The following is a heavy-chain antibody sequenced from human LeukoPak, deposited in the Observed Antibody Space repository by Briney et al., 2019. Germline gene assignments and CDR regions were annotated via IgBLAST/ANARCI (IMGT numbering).Heavy chain of an antibody. J-gene: IGHJ5*02. CDR3: ARQKGFVVVPAVIVGDWFDP. V-gene: IGHV3-53*01. CDR2: IYSSGTT. CDR1: GFTVSSNY. D-gene: IGHD2-2*02. Sequence: GGSLRLSCAASGFTVSSNYMSWVRQAPGKGLEWVSVIYSSGTTYYADSVKGRFTISRDNAENSLFLQMNSLRAEDTAVYYCARQKGFVVVPAVIVGDWFDPWGQGTLVTVSS.